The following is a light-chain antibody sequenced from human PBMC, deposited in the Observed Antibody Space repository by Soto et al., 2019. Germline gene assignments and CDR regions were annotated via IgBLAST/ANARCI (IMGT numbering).Light chain of an antibody. CDR1: QSISSY. V-gene: IGKV1-39*01. J-gene: IGKJ2*01. CDR3: QQCYSNPLDT. Sequence: DIKMTQSPSSLSASVGDRVTITCRASQSISSYLNWYQQKPGKAPKLMIYAASSLQSWVPSRLSGNGSCTDITLTISSLQPEDFATYYCQQCYSNPLDTFGQGTKLEIK. CDR2: AAS.